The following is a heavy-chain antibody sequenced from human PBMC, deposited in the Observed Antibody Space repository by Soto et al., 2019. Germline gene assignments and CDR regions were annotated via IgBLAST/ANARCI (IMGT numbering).Heavy chain of an antibody. CDR1: GDSITSSRYY. CDR3: ARQTASIVRQGDFDY. CDR2: IYYSGST. J-gene: IGHJ4*02. D-gene: IGHD2-2*01. Sequence: QLQLQESGPGVVKPSETLSLTCSVSGDSITSSRYYWGWIRQSPQTGLGWIGSIYYSGSTFYNPSLKSRVTVSVDTSKNQFSLKLTSVSAADTSLYFCARQTASIVRQGDFDYWGQGTLVTVSS. V-gene: IGHV4-39*01.